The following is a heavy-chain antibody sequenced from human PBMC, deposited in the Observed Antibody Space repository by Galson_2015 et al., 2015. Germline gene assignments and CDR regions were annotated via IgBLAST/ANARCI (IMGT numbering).Heavy chain of an antibody. D-gene: IGHD3-10*01. V-gene: IGHV4-31*03. CDR1: GGSINSGAYH. J-gene: IGHJ5*02. CDR2: IYDSVST. CDR3: ARGALLITMTRGAISKGLDWFDP. Sequence: TLSLTCTVSGGSINSGAYHWSWIRQHPEKGLEFIGYIYDSVSTYYNPSLKSRVTMSIDTSKNQFSLKLSSVTAADTAVYYCARGALLITMTRGAISKGLDWFDPWGQGTLVTVSS.